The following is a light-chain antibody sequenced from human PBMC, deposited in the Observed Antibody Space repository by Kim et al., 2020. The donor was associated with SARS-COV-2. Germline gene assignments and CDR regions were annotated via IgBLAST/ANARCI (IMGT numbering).Light chain of an antibody. V-gene: IGLV8-61*01. CDR3: VLYMGSGIWV. Sequence: QTVVTQEPSFSVSPGGTVTLTCGLSSGSVSTSYYPSWYQQTPGQAPRMLIYSTNTRSSGVPDRFSGSILGNKAALTITGAQADDESDYYCVLYMGSGIWVFGGGTQLTVL. CDR2: STN. J-gene: IGLJ3*02. CDR1: SGSVSTSYY.